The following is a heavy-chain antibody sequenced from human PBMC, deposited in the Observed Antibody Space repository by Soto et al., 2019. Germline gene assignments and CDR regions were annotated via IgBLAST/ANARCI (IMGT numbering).Heavy chain of an antibody. Sequence: QWLESGGGLVQPGGSLRRSCGASGFAFYPFAMSWLRQAPGKGPEWRSTIVRSGDATYYADSVKGRFTISRDNYNKTLYLQMNSLRAEDPAIFYCAKRGFGGRHVDYWGKGIVVTVSS. D-gene: IGHD3-10*01. J-gene: IGHJ4*02. CDR2: IVRSGDAT. CDR1: GFAFYPFA. CDR3: AKRGFGGRHVDY. V-gene: IGHV3-23*01.